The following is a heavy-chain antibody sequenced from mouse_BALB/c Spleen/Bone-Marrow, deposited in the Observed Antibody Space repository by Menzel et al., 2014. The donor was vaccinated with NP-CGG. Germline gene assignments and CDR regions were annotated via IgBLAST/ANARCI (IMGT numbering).Heavy chain of an antibody. J-gene: IGHJ1*01. CDR3: TRGEITWYFDV. CDR2: ISYGGNN. CDR1: GYSITSGYY. V-gene: IGHV3-6*02. D-gene: IGHD2-4*01. Sequence: ESGPGLVKPSQSLSLSCSVTGYSITSGYYWNWIRQFPGNKLEWMGYISYGGNNDYNPSLKNRISITRDTSKNQFFLNLNSVTSADTATYYCTRGEITWYFDVWGAGTTVPVAS.